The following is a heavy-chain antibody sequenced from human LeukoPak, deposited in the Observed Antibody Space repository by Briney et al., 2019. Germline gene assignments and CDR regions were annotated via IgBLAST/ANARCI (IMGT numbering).Heavy chain of an antibody. V-gene: IGHV3-30*03. D-gene: IGHD3-3*01. Sequence: GRSLRLSCAASGFTFSSYGMHWVRQAPGKGLEWVAVISYDGSNKYYADSVKGRFTISRDNAKDSLYLQMNSLRAEDTAVYYCARRLNDFWSGHYVDYWGQGTLVTVSS. CDR2: ISYDGSNK. CDR3: ARRLNDFWSGHYVDY. CDR1: GFTFSSYG. J-gene: IGHJ4*02.